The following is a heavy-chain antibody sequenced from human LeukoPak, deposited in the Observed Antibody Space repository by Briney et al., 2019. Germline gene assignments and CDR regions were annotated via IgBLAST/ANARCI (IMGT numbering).Heavy chain of an antibody. V-gene: IGHV4-61*02. Sequence: PSETLSLTCTVSGGSISSGSYYWSWIRQPAGKGLEWIGRIYTSGSTNYNPSLKSRVTISVDTSKNQFSLKLSSVTAADTAVYYCARSTPWGSDTHYYYYYMDVWGKGTTVTVSS. CDR3: ARSTPWGSDTHYYYYYMDV. CDR1: GGSISSGSYY. CDR2: IYTSGST. J-gene: IGHJ6*03. D-gene: IGHD2-15*01.